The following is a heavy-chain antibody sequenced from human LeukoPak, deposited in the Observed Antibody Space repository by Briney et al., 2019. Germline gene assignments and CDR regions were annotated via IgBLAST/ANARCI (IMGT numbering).Heavy chain of an antibody. CDR1: GYTFTSYD. CDR2: MNPNSGNT. J-gene: IGHJ3*02. CDR3: ARYRTAMGHDAFDI. Sequence: EASVKVSCKASGYTFTSYDINWVRQATGQGLEWMGWMNPNSGNTGYAQKFQGRVTITRNTSISTAYMELSSLRSEDTAVYYCARYRTAMGHDAFDIWGQGTMVTVSS. D-gene: IGHD5-18*01. V-gene: IGHV1-8*01.